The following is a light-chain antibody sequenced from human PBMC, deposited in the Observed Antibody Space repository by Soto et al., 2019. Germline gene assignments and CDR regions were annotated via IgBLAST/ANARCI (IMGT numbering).Light chain of an antibody. CDR1: QTVTSY. CDR2: DAS. Sequence: DFQMTQSPSSLSASVGDSLTLTCRASQTVTSYLNWYQQKPGTAPKLLIYDASSLESGVPSRFSGSGSGTEFTLTISSLQPDDFATYYCQQYHEYWFGQGTKVDIK. V-gene: IGKV1-5*01. J-gene: IGKJ1*01. CDR3: QQYHEYW.